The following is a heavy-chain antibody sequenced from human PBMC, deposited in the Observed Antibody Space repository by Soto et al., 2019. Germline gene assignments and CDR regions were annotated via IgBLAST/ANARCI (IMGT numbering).Heavy chain of an antibody. CDR2: RCYSVNT. CDR1: GGSLSSGDYY. Sequence: QVQLQESGPGLVTPSQTLSLTCTVSGGSLSSGDYYWSWIRQPPGKGLEGIGYRCYSVNTYYNPSLKSRVTTSVDTSDIKFSLEVSSVSAADTAVYYCARADYSTLELWGEYYYCMAVCGQGATVTVCS. V-gene: IGHV4-30-4*01. J-gene: IGHJ6*02. D-gene: IGHD4-4*01. CDR3: ARADYSTLELWGEYYYCMAV.